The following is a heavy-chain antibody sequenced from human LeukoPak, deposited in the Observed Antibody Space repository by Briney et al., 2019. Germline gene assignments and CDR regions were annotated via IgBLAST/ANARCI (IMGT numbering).Heavy chain of an antibody. CDR2: IRSKAYGGTT. D-gene: IGHD3-9*01. V-gene: IGHV3-49*04. Sequence: GGSLRLSCTASGFTFGDYAMSWVRQAPGKGLEWVGFIRSKAYGGTTEYAASVKGRFTISRDDSKSIAYLQMNSLKTEDTAVYYCRLYFDWLLLDYWGQGTLVTVSS. CDR3: RLYFDWLLLDY. J-gene: IGHJ4*02. CDR1: GFTFGDYA.